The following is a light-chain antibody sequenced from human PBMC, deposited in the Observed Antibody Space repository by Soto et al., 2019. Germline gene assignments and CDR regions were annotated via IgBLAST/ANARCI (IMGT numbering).Light chain of an antibody. V-gene: IGKV1-8*01. CDR1: QGISSY. CDR3: QQYYSYPPWK. CDR2: AAS. J-gene: IGKJ1*01. Sequence: AIRMTQSPSSFSASTGDRVTITCRASQGISSYLAWYQQKPGKAPKLLIDAASTFQSGVPSRLSGSGSGTDFTLTISGLQSEDFATYYCQQYYSYPPWKFGQGTKVEIK.